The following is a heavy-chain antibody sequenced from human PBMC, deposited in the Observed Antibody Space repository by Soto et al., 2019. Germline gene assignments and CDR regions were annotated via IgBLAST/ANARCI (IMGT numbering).Heavy chain of an antibody. CDR2: IYHSGST. Sequence: PSGTLSLTCAVSGYSISSGYYWGWIRQPPGKGLEWIGSIYHSGSTDYDPSLKSRVAISVDTSKNQFSLQLSSVTAADTAVYYCARMGDYDIGSGSYRTYYFDYSGQRTMVIVAS. J-gene: IGHJ4*02. CDR1: GYSISSGYY. V-gene: IGHV4-38-2*01. CDR3: ARMGDYDIGSGSYRTYYFDY. D-gene: IGHD3-3*01.